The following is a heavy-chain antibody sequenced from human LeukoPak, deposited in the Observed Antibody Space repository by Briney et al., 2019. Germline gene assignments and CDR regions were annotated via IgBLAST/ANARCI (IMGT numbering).Heavy chain of an antibody. Sequence: GGSLRLSCAASGFTFRNYWMKWVGQAPGRGLEWGATIKQDGSEKYYVESVRGRFTISTHNADHSVYLQMNSLRAEDTAVYYCARDKSESRGWDFDYWGQGSLVTVSS. CDR1: GFTFRNYW. V-gene: IGHV3-7*01. J-gene: IGHJ4*02. D-gene: IGHD3-22*01. CDR3: ARDKSESRGWDFDY. CDR2: IKQDGSEK.